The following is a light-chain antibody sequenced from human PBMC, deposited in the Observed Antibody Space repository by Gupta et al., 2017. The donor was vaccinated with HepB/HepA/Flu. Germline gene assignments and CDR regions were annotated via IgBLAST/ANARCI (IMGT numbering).Light chain of an antibody. Sequence: SSEQTQDPAVSVALGQPVTIACRGDSLRNFYASWYQQKPGQAPIHATYGENNRPSGIPDRFSASSSGSTASLTSTGAQAEDEADYYCNSWVRTRDGGNNHCGFGTGTKVT. CDR1: SLRNFY. CDR2: GEN. J-gene: IGLJ1*01. V-gene: IGLV3-19*01. CDR3: NSWVRTRDGGNNHCG.